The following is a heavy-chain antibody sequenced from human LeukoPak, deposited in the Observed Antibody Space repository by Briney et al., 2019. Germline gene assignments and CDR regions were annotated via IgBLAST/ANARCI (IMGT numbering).Heavy chain of an antibody. V-gene: IGHV3-23*01. D-gene: IGHD3-22*01. CDR3: AKRGVVIRVILVGFHKEAYYFDS. CDR1: GITLSNYG. J-gene: IGHJ4*02. CDR2: ISGSGGGT. Sequence: GGSLRLSCAVSGITLSNYGVSWVRQAPGKGLEWVAGISGSGGGTNYADSVKGRFTISRDNPKNTLYLQMNSLGAEDTAVYFCAKRGVVIRVILVGFHKEAYYFDSWGQGALVTVSS.